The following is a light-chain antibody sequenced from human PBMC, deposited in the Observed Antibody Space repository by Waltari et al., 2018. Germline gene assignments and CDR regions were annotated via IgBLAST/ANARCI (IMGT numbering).Light chain of an antibody. CDR3: HQYNNWPPNT. CDR1: QSVTTN. CDR2: RAS. Sequence: TQSPATLSVSPGERVTLSCRASQSVTTNLAWYQQKPGQAPRLLIYRASTRATGVPARFSGSGSGTEFTLTINALQSEDFAVYYCHQYNNWPPNTFGQGTLLEIK. J-gene: IGKJ2*01. V-gene: IGKV3-15*01.